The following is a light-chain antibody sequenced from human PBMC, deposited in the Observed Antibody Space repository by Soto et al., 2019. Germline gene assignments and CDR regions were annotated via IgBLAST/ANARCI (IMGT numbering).Light chain of an antibody. CDR2: AAS. CDR3: QKYNSVLWT. Sequence: DIQMTQSPSSLSASVGDRVTITCRASQGISHYVAWYQQKPGKVPKLLIYAASTLQPGVPPRFSGSGSGTDFTLTITSLQPEDVAAYYCQKYNSVLWTFGQGTKVEIK. CDR1: QGISHY. J-gene: IGKJ1*01. V-gene: IGKV1-27*01.